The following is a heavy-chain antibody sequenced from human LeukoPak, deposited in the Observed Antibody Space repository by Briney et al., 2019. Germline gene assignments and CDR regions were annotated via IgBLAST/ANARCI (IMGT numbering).Heavy chain of an antibody. CDR3: AKDGVPHYSPPYYYYGMDV. CDR1: GFTFSSYA. Sequence: GGSLRPSCAASGFTFSSYAMTWVRQAPGKGLEWVSAISVTGGGTFYADSVKGRFTISRDNSKNTLYLQMNSLRAEDTAVYYCAKDGVPHYSPPYYYYGMDVWGQGTTVTVSS. CDR2: ISVTGGGT. V-gene: IGHV3-23*01. J-gene: IGHJ6*02. D-gene: IGHD4-11*01.